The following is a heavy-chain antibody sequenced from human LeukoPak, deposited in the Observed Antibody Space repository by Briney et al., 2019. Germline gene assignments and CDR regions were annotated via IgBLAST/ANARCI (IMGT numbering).Heavy chain of an antibody. D-gene: IGHD6-19*01. J-gene: IGHJ4*02. CDR1: GFTFSSYA. CDR2: ISGSGGCT. CDR3: TKDLDEAVAGTFFY. Sequence: GASLRLSCAASGFTFSSYAMSWVRQAPGKGLEWVSAISGSGGCTYYADSVKGRFTISRDNSKNTLYLQMNSLRAEDTAVYYFTKDLDEAVAGTFFYWGQGTLVTVSS. V-gene: IGHV3-23*01.